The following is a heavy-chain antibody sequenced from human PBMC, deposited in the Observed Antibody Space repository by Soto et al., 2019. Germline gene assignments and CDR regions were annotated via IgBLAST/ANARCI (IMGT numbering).Heavy chain of an antibody. Sequence: LRLSCAASGFTFSSYGMSWVRQAPGKGLEWVSSISGSGGSTYYADSVKGRFTISRDNSKNTLYLQMSSLRAEDTAVYYCANRNDYGSGSYFPFDHWGQG. CDR3: ANRNDYGSGSYFPFDH. D-gene: IGHD3-10*01. V-gene: IGHV3-23*01. CDR1: GFTFSSYG. CDR2: ISGSGGST. J-gene: IGHJ4*02.